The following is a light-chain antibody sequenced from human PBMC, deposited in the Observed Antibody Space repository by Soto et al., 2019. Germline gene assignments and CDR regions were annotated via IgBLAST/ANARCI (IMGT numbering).Light chain of an antibody. J-gene: IGLJ3*02. CDR3: GADHGSGSNIVGV. V-gene: IGLV9-49*01. Sequence: QSVLTQPPSASASLGASVTLTCTLSSGYSNYKVDWYQQRPGKGPRFVMRVGTGGIVGSKGDGIPDRFTVLGSGLDRYLTIQNIQGGDERVFLCGADHGSGSNIVGVLGGGTKLTVL. CDR1: SGYSNYK. CDR2: VGTGGIVG.